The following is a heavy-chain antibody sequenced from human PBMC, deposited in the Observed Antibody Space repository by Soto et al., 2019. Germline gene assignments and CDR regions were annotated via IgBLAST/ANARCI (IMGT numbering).Heavy chain of an antibody. CDR1: GYTFTDYD. D-gene: IGHD2-15*01. CDR2: MNPNSGET. CDR3: ARVAVAARPRWYNWFDP. V-gene: IGHV1-8*01. Sequence: GASVKVSCKTSGYTFTDYDINWVRQATGQGLEWIGWMNPNSGETGYAQKFQGRVTMTRSASLSTAYLELSSLRSEDTAVYYCARVAVAARPRWYNWFDPWGQGTPVTVSS. J-gene: IGHJ5*02.